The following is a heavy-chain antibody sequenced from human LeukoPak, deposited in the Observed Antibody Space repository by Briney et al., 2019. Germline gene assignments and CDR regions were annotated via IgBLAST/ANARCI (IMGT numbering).Heavy chain of an antibody. V-gene: IGHV3-30*02. Sequence: GGSLRLSCAASGFTFSSYGMDWVRQAPGKGLEWVAYIRYDGSNKNYADSVKGRFTISRDNSKNTLYLQMSSLRAEDTAVYYCAKVVTGYCSTTSCHFDSCGQGTLVTVSS. D-gene: IGHD2-2*01. J-gene: IGHJ4*02. CDR3: AKVVTGYCSTTSCHFDS. CDR2: IRYDGSNK. CDR1: GFTFSSYG.